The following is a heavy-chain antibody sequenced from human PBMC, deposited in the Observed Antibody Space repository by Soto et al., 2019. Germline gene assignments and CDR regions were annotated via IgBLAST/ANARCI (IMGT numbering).Heavy chain of an antibody. V-gene: IGHV3-7*01. D-gene: IGHD3-3*01. J-gene: IGHJ6*02. Sequence: GSLRLSCAASGFTFSSYLMSWFCQAPGKGLEWVANIKQDGSEKYYVDSVKGRFTISRDNAKNSLYLQMNSLRAEDTAVYYCARDRYSYYDFCSGPLPYYYYGMDIRGQGTTVTLSS. CDR3: ARDRYSYYDFCSGPLPYYYYGMDI. CDR2: IKQDGSEK. CDR1: GFTFSSYL.